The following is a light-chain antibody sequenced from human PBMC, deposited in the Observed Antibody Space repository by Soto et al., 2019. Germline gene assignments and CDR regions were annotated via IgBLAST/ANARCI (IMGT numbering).Light chain of an antibody. J-gene: IGLJ1*01. CDR3: QSYDSSLSGSNV. CDR2: GNS. V-gene: IGLV1-40*01. Sequence: QSVLTQPPSVSGAPGQRVTISCTGSSSNIGAGYDVHWYQQLPGTAPKLLIYGNSSRPSGVPDRFSGSKSDTSASLAITGLQAEDEADYYCQSYDSSLSGSNVFGTGTKVTVL. CDR1: SSNIGAGYD.